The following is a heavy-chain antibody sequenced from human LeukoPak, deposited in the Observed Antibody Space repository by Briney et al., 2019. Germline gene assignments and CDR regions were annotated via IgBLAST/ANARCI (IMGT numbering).Heavy chain of an antibody. J-gene: IGHJ4*02. D-gene: IGHD2-2*01. V-gene: IGHV3-23*01. CDR3: AKSDRIVVVPAAIDY. Sequence: GGSLRLSCAASGFTFSSYAMSWVRQAPGKGLEWVSAISGSGGSTYYADSVEGRFTISRDNAKNSLYLQMNSLRAEDTALYYCAKSDRIVVVPAAIDYWGQGTLVTVSS. CDR2: ISGSGGST. CDR1: GFTFSSYA.